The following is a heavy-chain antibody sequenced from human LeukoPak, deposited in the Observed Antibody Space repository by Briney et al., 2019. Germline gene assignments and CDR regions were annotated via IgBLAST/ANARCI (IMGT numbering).Heavy chain of an antibody. CDR3: ARDLGVIVHPSDY. J-gene: IGHJ4*02. CDR2: ISYDGRNK. D-gene: IGHD3-16*02. V-gene: IGHV3-30*03. Sequence: GGSLRLSCAASGFTFSSYGMHWVRQAPGKGLEWVAVISYDGRNKYYADYVKGRVTISRDNSKNTLYLQMNSLRAEDTAVYYCARDLGVIVHPSDYWGQGTLVTVSS. CDR1: GFTFSSYG.